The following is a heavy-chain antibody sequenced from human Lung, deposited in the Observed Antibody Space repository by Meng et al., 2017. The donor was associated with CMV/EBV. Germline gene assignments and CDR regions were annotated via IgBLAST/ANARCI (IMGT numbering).Heavy chain of an antibody. V-gene: IGHV3-21*04. Sequence: GGSLRLSCAASGFTFNSYSMNWVRQAPGKGLEWISSITTDSRYIYYAASVKGRFTISRDNTKDSLYLQMDGLGADDTAVYFCARHRYFFDTSGQGPPVTVSS. CDR2: ITTDSRYI. CDR3: ARHRYFFDT. CDR1: GFTFNSYS. J-gene: IGHJ4*02. D-gene: IGHD3-9*01.